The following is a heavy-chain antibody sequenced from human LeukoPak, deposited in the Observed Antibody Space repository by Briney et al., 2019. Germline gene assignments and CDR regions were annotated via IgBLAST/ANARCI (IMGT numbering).Heavy chain of an antibody. D-gene: IGHD3-10*01. Sequence: GGSLRLSCAASGFTFSDYHMSWIRQAPGRGLEWVSYISGSGINTYYADSLKGRFTISRDNARNSLFLQMNSLRAEDTAVYYCTRFRGSGSSTLYSFDYWGQGSLVTVAP. CDR1: GFTFSDYH. CDR2: ISGSGINT. CDR3: TRFRGSGSSTLYSFDY. V-gene: IGHV3-11*01. J-gene: IGHJ4*02.